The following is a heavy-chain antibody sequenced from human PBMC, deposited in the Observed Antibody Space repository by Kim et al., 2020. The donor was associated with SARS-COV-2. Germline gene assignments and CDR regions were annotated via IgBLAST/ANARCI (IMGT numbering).Heavy chain of an antibody. CDR1: GFTFSSYA. CDR3: AKDLPPYYYGSGSYYKDYYYYGMDG. D-gene: IGHD3-10*01. CDR2: ISGSGGST. J-gene: IGHJ6*02. Sequence: GGSLRLSCAASGFTFSSYAMSWVRQAPGKGLEWVSAISGSGGSTYYADSVKGRFTISRDNSKNTLYLQMNSLRAEDTAVYYCAKDLPPYYYGSGSYYKDYYYYGMDGWGQGTTVTVSS. V-gene: IGHV3-23*01.